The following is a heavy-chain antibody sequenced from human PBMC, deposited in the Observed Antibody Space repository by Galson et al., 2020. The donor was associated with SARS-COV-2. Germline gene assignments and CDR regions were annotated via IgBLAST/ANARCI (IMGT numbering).Heavy chain of an antibody. CDR1: GFTFSSYA. CDR2: ISGSGGTT. CDR3: AKDLANMGGVIDPYYYGIDV. V-gene: IGHV3-23*01. D-gene: IGHD2-21*01. J-gene: IGHJ6*02. Sequence: GESLKIPCAASGFTFSSYAKSWVRQGPGKGLEWVPDISGSGGTTYYADSVKGRFTISRDNSKNTLYLQMNSLRAEDTALYYCAKDLANMGGVIDPYYYGIDVWGQGTTVTVSS.